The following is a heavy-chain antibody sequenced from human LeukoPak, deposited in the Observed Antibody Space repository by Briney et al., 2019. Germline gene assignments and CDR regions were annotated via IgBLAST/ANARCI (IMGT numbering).Heavy chain of an antibody. D-gene: IGHD6-19*01. Sequence: SETLSLTCAVYGGSFSGYYWSWIRQPPGKGLEWIGEINHSGSTNYNPSLKSRVTISVDTSKNQFSLKLSSVTAADTAVYYCARQEMRFSSGWYGLGYYFDYWGQGTLVTVSS. CDR1: GGSFSGYY. CDR2: INHSGST. J-gene: IGHJ4*02. CDR3: ARQEMRFSSGWYGLGYYFDY. V-gene: IGHV4-34*01.